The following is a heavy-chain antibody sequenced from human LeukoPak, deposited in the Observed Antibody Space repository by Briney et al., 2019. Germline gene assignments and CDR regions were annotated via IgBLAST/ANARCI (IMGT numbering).Heavy chain of an antibody. J-gene: IGHJ2*01. CDR2: IVVASGNT. CDR3: AADRYYYGSGRYYRWYCDL. CDR1: GFTFTSSA. D-gene: IGHD3-10*01. V-gene: IGHV1-58*01. Sequence: SVKVSCEASGFTFTSSAVQWVRQARGQRLEWLGWIVVASGNTHYAQTFQERVTIPRDMSTSTAYMQLSRLRSEGKAVYYCAADRYYYGSGRYYRWYCDLWGRGTLVTVSS.